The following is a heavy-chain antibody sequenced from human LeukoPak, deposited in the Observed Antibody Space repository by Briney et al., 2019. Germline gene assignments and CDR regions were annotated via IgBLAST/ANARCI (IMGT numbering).Heavy chain of an antibody. V-gene: IGHV4-34*01. J-gene: IGHJ4*02. CDR3: ARGLWSGYPHFDY. Sequence: SETLSLTCAVYGGSFSGYCWSWIRQPPGKGLEWIGEINHSGSTNYNPSLKSRVTISVDTSKSQFSLKLSSVTAADTAVYYCARGLWSGYPHFDYWGQGTLVTVSS. CDR1: GGSFSGYC. CDR2: INHSGST. D-gene: IGHD3-3*01.